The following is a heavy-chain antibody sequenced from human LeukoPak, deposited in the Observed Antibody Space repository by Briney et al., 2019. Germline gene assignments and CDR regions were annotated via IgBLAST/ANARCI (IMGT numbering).Heavy chain of an antibody. V-gene: IGHV3-21*01. Sequence: PGGSLRLSCAASGFTFSSYSMNWVRQAPGKGLEWVSSISSSSSYIYYAGSVKGRFTISRDNAKNSLYLQMNSLRAEDTAVYYCARDSSGYYSDYWGQGTLVTVSS. J-gene: IGHJ4*02. D-gene: IGHD3-22*01. CDR1: GFTFSSYS. CDR3: ARDSSGYYSDY. CDR2: ISSSSSYI.